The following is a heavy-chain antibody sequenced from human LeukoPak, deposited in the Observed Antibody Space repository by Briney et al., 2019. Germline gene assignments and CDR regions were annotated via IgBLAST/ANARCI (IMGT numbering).Heavy chain of an antibody. J-gene: IGHJ3*02. V-gene: IGHV4-59*01. CDR2: IYYSGST. CDR1: GASITSYY. Sequence: SETLSLTCTVSGASITSYYWSWIRQPPGKGLERIGYIYYSGSTNYNPSLKSRVTISLDTSKNQFSLNLSSVTAADTAMYYCARDGFTMIRGALWAFDIWGQGPMVTVSS. D-gene: IGHD3-10*01. CDR3: ARDGFTMIRGALWAFDI.